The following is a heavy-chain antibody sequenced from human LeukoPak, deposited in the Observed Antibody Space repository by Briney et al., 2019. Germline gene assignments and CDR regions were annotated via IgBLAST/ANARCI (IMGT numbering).Heavy chain of an antibody. V-gene: IGHV4-39*07. CDR2: IYYSGRT. J-gene: IGHJ4*02. CDR3: ARDRAVATIGGVDY. Sequence: SETLSLTCTVSGDSISSSSYYWGWIRQPPGKGLEWIVNIYYSGRTYYSPSLKSRLTISVDTSKNQFSLKLTSVTAADTAVYYCARDRAVATIGGVDYWGQGTLVTVSS. D-gene: IGHD5-12*01. CDR1: GDSISSSSYY.